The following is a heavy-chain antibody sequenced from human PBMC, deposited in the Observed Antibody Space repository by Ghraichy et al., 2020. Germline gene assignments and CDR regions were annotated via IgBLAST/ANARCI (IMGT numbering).Heavy chain of an antibody. CDR3: AKALGSSGGVGDY. D-gene: IGHD3-22*01. Sequence: GGSLRLSCVASGFTFSSYGMHWVRQAPGKGLEWVAVISYGGGSQYYGDSVKGRFTISRDNSKNTSYLQMNSLKADDTALYYCAKALGSSGGVGDYWGQGTLVTVSS. CDR2: ISYGGGSQ. CDR1: GFTFSSYG. V-gene: IGHV3-30*18. J-gene: IGHJ4*02.